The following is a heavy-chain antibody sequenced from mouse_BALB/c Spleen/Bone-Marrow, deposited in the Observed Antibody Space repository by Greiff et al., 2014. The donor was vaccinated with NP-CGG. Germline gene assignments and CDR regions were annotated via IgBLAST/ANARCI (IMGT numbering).Heavy chain of an antibody. Sequence: QVQLQQSGAELVRPGTSVKVSCKGSGYAFTNYLIEWVKQRPGQGLEWIGVINSGSGGTKYNEKFKDKATLTADKSSSTAYMQLSSLTSDDSAVYFCARAITDAMDYWGQGTSVTVSS. CDR1: GYAFTNYL. V-gene: IGHV1-54*01. D-gene: IGHD2-4*01. CDR2: INSGSGGT. J-gene: IGHJ4*01. CDR3: ARAITDAMDY.